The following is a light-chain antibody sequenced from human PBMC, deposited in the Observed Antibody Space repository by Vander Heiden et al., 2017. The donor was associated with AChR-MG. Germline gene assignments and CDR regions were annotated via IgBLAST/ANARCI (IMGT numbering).Light chain of an antibody. J-gene: IGKJ1*01. CDR3: QRCYTLHRT. V-gene: IGKV1-39*01. CDR1: QSINTF. Sequence: DIQLTQSPSSLSASVGDRVTITCRASQSINTFLNWYQQKPGKAPKLLIYAASILHAGVPSRFSGSGSGTDFTLTITSLQPDDFATYYCQRCYTLHRTFGQGTKVEIK. CDR2: AAS.